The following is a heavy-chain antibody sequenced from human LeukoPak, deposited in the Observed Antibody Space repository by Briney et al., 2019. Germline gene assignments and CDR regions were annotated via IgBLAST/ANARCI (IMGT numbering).Heavy chain of an antibody. CDR3: ASGYCSGGSCCPGY. CDR2: ISYDGSNK. V-gene: IGHV3-30*04. Sequence: GRSLRLSCAASGFTFSSYAMHWVRQAPGKGLEWVAVISYDGSNKYYEDSVKGRFTISRDNSKNTLYLQMNSLRAEDTAVYYCASGYCSGGSCCPGYWGQGTLVTVSS. D-gene: IGHD2-15*01. CDR1: GFTFSSYA. J-gene: IGHJ4*02.